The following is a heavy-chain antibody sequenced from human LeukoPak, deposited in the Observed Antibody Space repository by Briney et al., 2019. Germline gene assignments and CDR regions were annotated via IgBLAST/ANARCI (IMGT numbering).Heavy chain of an antibody. V-gene: IGHV3-53*01. CDR2: IYNDGST. Sequence: SGGSLRLSCAASGLTVSSSCMSWVRQAPGKGLEWVSIIYNDGSTYYADSMKGRFTISRDNSKNTLYLQVNSLRAEDTAMYYCARNILFAFDIWGQGTMVTVSS. CDR3: ARNILFAFDI. CDR1: GLTVSSSC. J-gene: IGHJ3*02.